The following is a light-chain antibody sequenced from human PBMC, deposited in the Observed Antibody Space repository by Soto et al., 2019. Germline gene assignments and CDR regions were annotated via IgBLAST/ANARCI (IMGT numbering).Light chain of an antibody. CDR2: EVS. CDR1: SSDVGYYNY. J-gene: IGLJ1*01. CDR3: SSYAGTNNFGV. V-gene: IGLV2-8*01. Sequence: QYALTQPPSASGSPGQSVTISCTGASSDVGYYNYVSWYQQHPGKAPKLMIYEVSKRPSGVPDRFSGSKSGNTASLTVSGLQDEDEADYYCSSYAGTNNFGVFGTGT.